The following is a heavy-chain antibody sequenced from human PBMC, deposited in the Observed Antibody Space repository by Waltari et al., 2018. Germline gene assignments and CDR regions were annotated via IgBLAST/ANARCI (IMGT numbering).Heavy chain of an antibody. Sequence: QVQLVQSGAEVKKPGSSVKVSCKASGGTFSSYAISWVRQAPGQGLEWMGGIIPRFGTASIRQKFQGRVTITADESTSTAYMERSSLRSEDTAVYYCAQSGWALAGARYYYYYGMDVWGQGTTVTVSS. V-gene: IGHV1-69*01. CDR3: AQSGWALAGARYYYYYGMDV. CDR1: GGTFSSYA. D-gene: IGHD1-26*01. J-gene: IGHJ6*02. CDR2: IIPRFGTA.